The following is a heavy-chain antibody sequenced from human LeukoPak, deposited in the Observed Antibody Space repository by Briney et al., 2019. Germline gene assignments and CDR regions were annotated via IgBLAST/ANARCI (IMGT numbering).Heavy chain of an antibody. Sequence: GGSLRLSCAASGFTFSSYAMSWVRQAPGKGLEWVSAISGSGGSTYYADSVKGRFTISRDNSKNTLYLQMNSLRAEDTAVYYCAKDSGRPDPVITYYDFWSGYYFPSYYFDYWGQGTLVTVSS. V-gene: IGHV3-23*01. D-gene: IGHD3-3*01. CDR1: GFTFSSYA. CDR3: AKDSGRPDPVITYYDFWSGYYFPSYYFDY. CDR2: ISGSGGST. J-gene: IGHJ4*02.